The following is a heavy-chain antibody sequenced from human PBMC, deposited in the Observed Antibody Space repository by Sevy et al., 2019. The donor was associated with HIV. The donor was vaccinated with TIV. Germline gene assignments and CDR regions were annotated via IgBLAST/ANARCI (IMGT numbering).Heavy chain of an antibody. CDR2: VFYFGST. Sequence: SETLSLICSVSGASVSAANDYWSWIRQPPGNGLEWIGNVFYFGSTNYNPSLKSRVTISLDTSKKQFSLKLNSVTAADTAVYYCARDQYYDIGTGLYAMDVWGQGTTVTVSS. D-gene: IGHD3-9*01. V-gene: IGHV4-61*01. CDR1: GASVSAANDY. CDR3: ARDQYYDIGTGLYAMDV. J-gene: IGHJ6*02.